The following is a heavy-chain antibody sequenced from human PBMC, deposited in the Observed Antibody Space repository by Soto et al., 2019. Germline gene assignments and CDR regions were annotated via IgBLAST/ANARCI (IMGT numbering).Heavy chain of an antibody. D-gene: IGHD4-17*01. CDR1: GFTFSTYA. Sequence: EVQLLESGGGLVQPGESLRLSCAASGFTFSTYAMRWVRQAPGKGPEWVAGIAAHGGAAYLAESGKGRFTISRDNSKTTLYLQMNRRRPDDTALYYCGKDPNVDYVGAFDICGQGTMVTVSS. V-gene: IGHV3-23*01. CDR2: IAAHGGAA. J-gene: IGHJ3*02. CDR3: GKDPNVDYVGAFDI.